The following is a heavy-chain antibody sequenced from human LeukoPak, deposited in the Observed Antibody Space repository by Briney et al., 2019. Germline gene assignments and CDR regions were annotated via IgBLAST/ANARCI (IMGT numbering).Heavy chain of an antibody. CDR3: AKAWDVAGPFDY. D-gene: IGHD6-19*01. V-gene: IGHV3-43D*04. CDR1: GFTFSSYS. J-gene: IGHJ4*02. Sequence: GGSLRLSCAASGFTFSSYSMNWVRQAPGKGLEWVSLISWDGGSTYYADSVKGRFTISRDNSKNSLYLQMNSLRAEDTALYYCAKAWDVAGPFDYWGQGTLVTVSS. CDR2: ISWDGGST.